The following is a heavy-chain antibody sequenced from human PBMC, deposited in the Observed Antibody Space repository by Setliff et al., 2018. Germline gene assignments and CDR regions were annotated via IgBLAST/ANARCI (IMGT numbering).Heavy chain of an antibody. Sequence: GGSLRLSCAASGFTFSSFEMNWVRQAPGKGLEWVSYISGSGSTIYYADSVKGRFTISKDNAKNSLYLQMNNLRAEDTALYFCARDASRSYGTEYFQHWGQGTLVTVSS. D-gene: IGHD1-26*01. CDR2: ISGSGSTI. J-gene: IGHJ1*01. CDR3: ARDASRSYGTEYFQH. CDR1: GFTFSSFE. V-gene: IGHV3-48*03.